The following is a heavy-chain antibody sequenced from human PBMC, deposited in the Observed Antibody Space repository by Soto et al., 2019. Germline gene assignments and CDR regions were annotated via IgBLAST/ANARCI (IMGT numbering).Heavy chain of an antibody. CDR1: GGSFGGYY. CDR3: ARAPIAAAGTGVDY. Sequence: SETLSLTCAVYGGSFGGYYWSWIRQPPGKGLEXIGXXXXSGSXDXXPXXXSRVTISVDTSKNQFSLKLSSVTAADKAVYYCARAPIAAAGTGVDYWGQGTLVTPPQ. V-gene: IGHV4-34*01. CDR2: XXXSGSX. D-gene: IGHD6-13*01. J-gene: IGHJ4*02.